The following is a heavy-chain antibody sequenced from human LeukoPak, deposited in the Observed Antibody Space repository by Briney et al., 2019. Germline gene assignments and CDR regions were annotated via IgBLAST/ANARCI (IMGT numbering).Heavy chain of an antibody. CDR3: AKDFRWVRGDAFDI. CDR2: IKQDGSEK. Sequence: GGSLRLSCAASGFTFSSYAMHWVRQAPGKGLEWVANIKQDGSEKYYADSVKGRFTISRDNAKNSLYLQMNSLRAEDTALYYCAKDFRWVRGDAFDIWGQGTMVTVSS. D-gene: IGHD3-10*01. CDR1: GFTFSSYA. V-gene: IGHV3-7*03. J-gene: IGHJ3*02.